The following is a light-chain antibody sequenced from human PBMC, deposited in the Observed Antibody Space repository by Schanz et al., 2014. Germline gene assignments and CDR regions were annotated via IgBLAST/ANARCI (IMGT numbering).Light chain of an antibody. CDR1: QSISIW. Sequence: DVQMTQSPSTLSASVGDRVTITCRASQSISIWLAWYQQKPGKAPKLLIYAASSLQSGVPSRFSGSASGTDFTLTISSLQPEDFATFYCQQSYRFPYTFGQGTKVEIK. V-gene: IGKV1-5*01. CDR2: AAS. CDR3: QQSYRFPYT. J-gene: IGKJ2*01.